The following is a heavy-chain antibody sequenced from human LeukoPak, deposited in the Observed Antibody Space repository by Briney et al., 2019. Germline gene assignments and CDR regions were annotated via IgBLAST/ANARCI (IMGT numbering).Heavy chain of an antibody. CDR2: IYTSGST. Sequence: SETLSLTCTVSGGSISSYYWSWIRQPAGKGLEWIGRIYTSGSTNYNPSLKSRVTMSVDTSKNQFSLKLSSVTAADTAVYYCARANGSGSYYTYSLGDPSDYWGQGTLVTVSS. J-gene: IGHJ4*02. CDR3: ARANGSGSYYTYSLGDPSDY. V-gene: IGHV4-4*07. D-gene: IGHD3-10*01. CDR1: GGSISSYY.